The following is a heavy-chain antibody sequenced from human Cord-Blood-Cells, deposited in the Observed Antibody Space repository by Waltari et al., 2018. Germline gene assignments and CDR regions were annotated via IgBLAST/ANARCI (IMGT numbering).Heavy chain of an antibody. CDR1: GFTVSSNY. D-gene: IGHD6-13*01. CDR3: ARARTELGINWYFDL. Sequence: EVQLVESGGGLIQPGGSLRLSCAASGFTVSSNYMSWVRQPPGKGLEWVSVIYSGGSTYYADSVKGRFTISRDNSKNTLYLQMNSLRAEDTAVYYCARARTELGINWYFDLWGRGTLVTVSS. J-gene: IGHJ2*01. CDR2: IYSGGST. V-gene: IGHV3-53*01.